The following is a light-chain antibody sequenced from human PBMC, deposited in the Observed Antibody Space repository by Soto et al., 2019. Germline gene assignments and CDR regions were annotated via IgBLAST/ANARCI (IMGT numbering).Light chain of an antibody. CDR3: CSYTSSTSAV. Sequence: QSALTQPASVSGSPGQSITISCTGTSSDVGRYNYVSWFQQHPGKAPKLMIFEVSTRPSGVSNRFSGSKSGNTASLTISGLQMEDEADSYCCSYTSSTSAVFGGGTKLTVL. J-gene: IGLJ2*01. CDR2: EVS. CDR1: SSDVGRYNY. V-gene: IGLV2-14*01.